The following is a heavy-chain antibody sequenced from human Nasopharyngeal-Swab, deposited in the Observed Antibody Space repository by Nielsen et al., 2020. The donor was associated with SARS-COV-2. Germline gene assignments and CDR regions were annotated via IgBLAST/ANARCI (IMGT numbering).Heavy chain of an antibody. V-gene: IGHV4-30-4*08. D-gene: IGHD2-2*02. CDR3: ARARVGYCSSTSCYRLWDC. CDR2: IYYSGST. Sequence: LRLSCTVSGGSISSGDYYWSWIRQPPGKGLEWIGYIYYSGSTHYNPSLKSRVTISVDTSKNQFSLKLNSVTAADTAVYYCARARVGYCSSTSCYRLWDCWGQGTLVSVSS. J-gene: IGHJ4*02. CDR1: GGSISSGDYY.